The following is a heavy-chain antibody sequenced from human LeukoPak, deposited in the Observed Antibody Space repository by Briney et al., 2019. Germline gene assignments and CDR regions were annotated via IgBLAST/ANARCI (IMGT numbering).Heavy chain of an antibody. CDR1: GYTLTELS. V-gene: IGHV1-24*01. J-gene: IGHJ4*02. Sequence: ASVKVSCKVSGYTLTELSMHWVRQAPGKGLEWMGGFDPEDGETIYAQKFQGRVTMTEDTSTDTAYMELSSLRSEDTAVYYCATGVAAAGPYYFDYWGQGTLVTVSS. CDR2: FDPEDGET. CDR3: ATGVAAAGPYYFDY. D-gene: IGHD6-13*01.